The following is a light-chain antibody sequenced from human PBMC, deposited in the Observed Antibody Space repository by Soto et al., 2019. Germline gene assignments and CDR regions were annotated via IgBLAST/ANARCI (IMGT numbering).Light chain of an antibody. CDR2: QAS. J-gene: IGKJ1*01. CDR3: QQFQTYPLT. Sequence: DIQMTQSPSTLSAFVGDRVTITCRASQTINTWLAWYQQKPGKAPNLLIYQASTIVSRVPSRFSGSGSATECTHTIHSLQPDDFATYSCQQFQTYPLTFGQGTRVEVK. V-gene: IGKV1-5*03. CDR1: QTINTW.